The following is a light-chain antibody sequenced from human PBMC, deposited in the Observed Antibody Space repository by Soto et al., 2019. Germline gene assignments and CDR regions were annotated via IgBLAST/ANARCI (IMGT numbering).Light chain of an antibody. CDR2: GAS. CDR1: QSVSRSY. CDR3: QQYGSSSYT. Sequence: DIVLTQSPGTLSLSPGERATLSCRASQSVSRSYLAWYQQKPGQAPRILIYGASSRATGIPDRFSGSGSGTDFTLTISRLEPEDFAAYYCQQYGSSSYTFGQGTKLEIK. J-gene: IGKJ2*01. V-gene: IGKV3-20*01.